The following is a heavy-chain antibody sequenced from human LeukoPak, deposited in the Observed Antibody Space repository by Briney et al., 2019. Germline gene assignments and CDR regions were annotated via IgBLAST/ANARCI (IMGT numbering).Heavy chain of an antibody. CDR2: IYTSGST. D-gene: IGHD3-22*01. CDR1: GGSISSYY. Sequence: PSETLSLTCTVSGGSISSYYWSWIRQPAGKGLEWIGRIYTSGSTNYNPSLKSRVTMSVDTSKNQFSLKLSSVTAADTAVYYCARETPYYYDSSGYFDYWGQGTLVTVSS. CDR3: ARETPYYYDSSGYFDY. J-gene: IGHJ4*02. V-gene: IGHV4-4*07.